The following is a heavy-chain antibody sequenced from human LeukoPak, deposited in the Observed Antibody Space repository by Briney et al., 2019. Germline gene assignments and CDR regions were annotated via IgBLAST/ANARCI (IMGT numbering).Heavy chain of an antibody. CDR2: IYYSGST. CDR3: ARSNCSGGSCYWYYFDY. V-gene: IGHV4-59*01. Sequence: SETLSLTCTVSGGSISSYYWSWIRQPPGKGLEWIGYIYYSGSTNYNPSLKSRVTISVDTSKNQFSLKLSSVTAADTAVYYCARSNCSGGSCYWYYFDYWGQGTLVTVSS. CDR1: GGSISSYY. D-gene: IGHD2-15*01. J-gene: IGHJ4*02.